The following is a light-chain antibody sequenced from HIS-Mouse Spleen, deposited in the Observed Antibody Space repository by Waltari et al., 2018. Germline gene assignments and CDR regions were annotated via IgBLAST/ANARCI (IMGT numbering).Light chain of an antibody. Sequence: AIRMTQSPSSLSASTGDRVTITCRASQGISSYLAVYQHKPGKAPNLLIYAASTLQSGVPSRFSVSGSGTDFTLTISCLQSEDFSTYYCQQYYSYPPWTFGQGTKVEIK. CDR2: AAS. CDR3: QQYYSYPPWT. CDR1: QGISSY. J-gene: IGKJ1*01. V-gene: IGKV1-8*01.